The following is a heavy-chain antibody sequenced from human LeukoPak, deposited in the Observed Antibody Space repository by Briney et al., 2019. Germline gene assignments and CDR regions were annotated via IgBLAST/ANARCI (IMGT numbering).Heavy chain of an antibody. CDR1: GGSFSGYY. CDR3: ASAAGYSSWPNWFDP. J-gene: IGHJ5*02. CDR2: INHSGST. Sequence: SETLSLTCAVYGGSFSGYYWSWIRQPPGKGLEWIGEINHSGSTNYNPSLKSRVTISVDTFKNQFSLKLSSVTAADTAVYYCASAAGYSSWPNWFDPWGQGTLVTVSS. V-gene: IGHV4-34*01. D-gene: IGHD6-13*01.